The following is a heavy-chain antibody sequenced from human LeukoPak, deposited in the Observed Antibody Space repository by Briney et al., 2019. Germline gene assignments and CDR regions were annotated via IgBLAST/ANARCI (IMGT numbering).Heavy chain of an antibody. CDR3: AKDGGYENYQFVYYFDY. CDR2: ISGSGGST. V-gene: IGHV3-23*01. J-gene: IGHJ4*02. D-gene: IGHD5-12*01. CDR1: GFTFSSYA. Sequence: QAGGSLRLSCAASGFTFSSYAMSWVRQAPGKGLEWVSAISGSGGSTYYADSVKGRFTISRDNSKNTLYLQMNSLRAEDTAVYYCAKDGGYENYQFVYYFDYWGQGTLVTVSS.